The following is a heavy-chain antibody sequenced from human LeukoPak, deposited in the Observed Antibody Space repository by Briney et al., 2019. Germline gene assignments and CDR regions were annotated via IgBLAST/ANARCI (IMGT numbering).Heavy chain of an antibody. D-gene: IGHD3-22*01. CDR2: IKSKTDGGTI. CDR1: GFTFSKVW. Sequence: GGSLRLSCAASGFTFSKVWMSWVRQAPGKGLEWVGRIKSKTDGGTIDYAAPVKGRFTISRDDSKDTLFLQMNSLKTEDTAVYYCTTDLSELDDSGYYAKYFHHWGQGTLVTVSS. V-gene: IGHV3-15*01. J-gene: IGHJ1*01. CDR3: TTDLSELDDSGYYAKYFHH.